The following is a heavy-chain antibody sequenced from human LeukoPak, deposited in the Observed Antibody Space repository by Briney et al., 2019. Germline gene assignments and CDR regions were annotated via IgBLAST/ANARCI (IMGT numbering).Heavy chain of an antibody. Sequence: SETLSLTCTVSGGSFSGHYWTWIRQPAGRGLEWIGRVYVTGPTSYNASLQGRVTLSVDTSKSQFSLNLTSVTAADTAVYYCARAHTPLPSDYYYYLDVWGKGTTVTVS. D-gene: IGHD5-18*01. V-gene: IGHV4-4*07. CDR2: VYVTGPT. J-gene: IGHJ6*03. CDR1: GGSFSGHY. CDR3: ARAHTPLPSDYYYYLDV.